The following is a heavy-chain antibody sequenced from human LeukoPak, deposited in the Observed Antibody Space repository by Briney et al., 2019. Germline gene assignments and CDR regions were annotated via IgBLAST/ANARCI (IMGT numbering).Heavy chain of an antibody. V-gene: IGHV4-34*01. Sequence: PSETLSLTCAVSSGSLSGYSWGWIRQPPGKGMEWVGEISHSGITNYNASLKGRVTISLKKSEIQFSLMLSSVTAADTAVYYCTRQSGTVTPIDYWSQGTLVTVSS. CDR2: ISHSGIT. D-gene: IGHD4-17*01. J-gene: IGHJ4*02. CDR1: SGSLSGYS. CDR3: TRQSGTVTPIDY.